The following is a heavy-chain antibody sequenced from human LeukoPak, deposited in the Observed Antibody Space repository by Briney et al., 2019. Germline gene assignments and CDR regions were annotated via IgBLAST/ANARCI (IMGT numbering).Heavy chain of an antibody. CDR3: ARVTTRMVGGYYYYYGMDV. V-gene: IGHV1-2*02. Sequence: ASVKVSCKASGYTFTGYYMHWVRQAPGQGLEWMGWINPNSGGTNYAQKFQGRVTMTRDTSISTAYMELSRLRSDDTAVYYRARVTTRMVGGYYYYYGMDVWGQGTTVTVSS. D-gene: IGHD3-10*01. CDR2: INPNSGGT. CDR1: GYTFTGYY. J-gene: IGHJ6*02.